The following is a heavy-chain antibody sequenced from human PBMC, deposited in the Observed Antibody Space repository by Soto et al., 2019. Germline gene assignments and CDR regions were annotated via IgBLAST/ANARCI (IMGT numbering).Heavy chain of an antibody. CDR3: AKDGRADWESYYYSAMDV. CDR1: GGTFSSFT. V-gene: IGHV1-69*01. Sequence: QVQLVQSGAEVKKPGSSVKVSCKASGGTFSSFTISWVRQAPGQGLEWMGGIIPIYGTANYAQKFQGRVTITADASTRTAYMELSSLRSEDTAVYHCAKDGRADWESYYYSAMDVWGHGTTVTVSS. J-gene: IGHJ6*02. CDR2: IIPIYGTA. D-gene: IGHD1-26*01.